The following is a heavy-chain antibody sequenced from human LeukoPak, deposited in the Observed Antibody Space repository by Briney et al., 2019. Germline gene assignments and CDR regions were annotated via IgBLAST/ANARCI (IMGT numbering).Heavy chain of an antibody. D-gene: IGHD3-3*01. CDR2: ISYDGSNK. CDR3: ARDRSDFWSGYYWGALHY. Sequence: GRSLRLSCAASGFTFSSYAMHWVRQAPGKGLEWVAVISYDGSNKYYADSVKGRFTISRDNSKNTLYLQMNSLRAEDTAVYYCARDRSDFWSGYYWGALHYWGQGTLVTVSS. J-gene: IGHJ4*02. V-gene: IGHV3-30*01. CDR1: GFTFSSYA.